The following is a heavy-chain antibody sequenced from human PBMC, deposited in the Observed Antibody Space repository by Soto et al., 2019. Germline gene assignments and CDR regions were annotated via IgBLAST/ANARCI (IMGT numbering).Heavy chain of an antibody. V-gene: IGHV3-23*01. Sequence: SLRLSCAASGFTFSSYAMSWVRQAPGKGLEWVSAISGSGGSTYYADSVKGRFTISRDNSKNTLYLQMNSLRAEDTAVYYCAKDWYSSSSTFDYWGQGTLVTVSS. CDR2: ISGSGGST. CDR1: GFTFSSYA. CDR3: AKDWYSSSSTFDY. J-gene: IGHJ4*02. D-gene: IGHD6-6*01.